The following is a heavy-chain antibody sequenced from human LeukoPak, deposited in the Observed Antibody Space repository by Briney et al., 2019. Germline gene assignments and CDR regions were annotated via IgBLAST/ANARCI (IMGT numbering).Heavy chain of an antibody. Sequence: GGSLRLSCAASGFTFSSYAMSWVRQAPGKGLEWVSAISGSGGSTYYADSVKGRFTISRDNSKNTLYLQMSSLRAEDTAVYYCAKGTLRYYYGSGRSTNYWGQGTLVTVSS. CDR3: AKGTLRYYYGSGRSTNY. V-gene: IGHV3-23*01. CDR2: ISGSGGST. D-gene: IGHD3-10*01. CDR1: GFTFSSYA. J-gene: IGHJ4*02.